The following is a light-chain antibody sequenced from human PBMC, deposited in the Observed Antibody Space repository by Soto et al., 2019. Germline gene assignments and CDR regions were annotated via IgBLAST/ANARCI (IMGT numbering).Light chain of an antibody. V-gene: IGLV2-14*01. CDR1: SSDIGDYDY. CDR2: EVS. CDR3: NSYPTGNPRG. J-gene: IGLJ1*01. Sequence: QSALTQPASVSGSPGQSITISCTGSSSDIGDYDYVSWYQQHPGKASEVLISEVSNGPSGVSIRFSASKSGKTASLTITALQARDDADYCCNSYPTGNPRGLGTGTKV.